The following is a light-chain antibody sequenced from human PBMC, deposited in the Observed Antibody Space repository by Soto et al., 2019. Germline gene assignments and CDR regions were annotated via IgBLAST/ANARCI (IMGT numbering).Light chain of an antibody. J-gene: IGKJ2*01. CDR3: QQYNSYSMYT. Sequence: DIQMTQSPSTLSASVGDRVTITCRASQSISSWLAWYQQKPGKAPKLLIYDASSLESGVPSRFSGSGSGTEFTLTISSLQPDDFEAYYCQQYNSYSMYTVGQGTKLEI. V-gene: IGKV1-5*01. CDR1: QSISSW. CDR2: DAS.